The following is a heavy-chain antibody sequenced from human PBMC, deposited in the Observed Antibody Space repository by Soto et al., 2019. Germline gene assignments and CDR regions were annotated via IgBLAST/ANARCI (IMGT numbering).Heavy chain of an antibody. V-gene: IGHV3-66*01. CDR3: ARDRCSGGSCYSDY. CDR2: IYSGGST. CDR1: GFTVSSNY. J-gene: IGHJ4*02. D-gene: IGHD2-15*01. Sequence: EVQLVESGGGLVQPGGSLRLSCAASGFTVSSNYMSWVRQAPGQGLEWVSVIYSGGSTYYADSVKGRFTISRDNSKNTLYLQMNSLRAEDTAVYYCARDRCSGGSCYSDYWGQGTLVTVSS.